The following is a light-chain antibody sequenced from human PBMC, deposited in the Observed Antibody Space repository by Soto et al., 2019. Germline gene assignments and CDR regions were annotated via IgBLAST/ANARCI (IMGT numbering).Light chain of an antibody. V-gene: IGLV2-11*01. CDR1: SSDVDGYNY. Sequence: QSALKRPRSGSGLDGRAGTISCTGTSSDVDGYNYVSWYQQHPGKAPKLMIYDVSKRPSGVPDRFSGSKSGNTASLTISGLQAEDEADYYCCSYAGSYTVVFGGGTQLTV. CDR3: CSYAGSYTVV. J-gene: IGLJ2*01. CDR2: DVS.